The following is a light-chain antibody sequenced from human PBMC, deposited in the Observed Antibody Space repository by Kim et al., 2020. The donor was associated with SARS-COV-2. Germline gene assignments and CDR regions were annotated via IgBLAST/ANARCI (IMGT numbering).Light chain of an antibody. J-gene: IGLJ3*02. CDR1: KLGDKY. Sequence: SVSPGQTANITCSGDKLGDKYACWYQQKPGQSPVLVIYQDSKRPSGIPERFSGSNSGNTATLTISGTQAMDEADYYCQAWHSSTWVFGGGTQLTVL. CDR3: QAWHSSTWV. V-gene: IGLV3-1*01. CDR2: QDS.